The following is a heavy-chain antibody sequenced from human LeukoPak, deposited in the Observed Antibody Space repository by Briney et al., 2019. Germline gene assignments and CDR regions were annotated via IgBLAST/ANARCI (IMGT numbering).Heavy chain of an antibody. CDR3: ARTGYYASGSSYYYGMDV. J-gene: IGHJ6*02. V-gene: IGHV4-39*07. CDR2: IYYSGST. CDR1: GGSISSSSYY. D-gene: IGHD3-10*01. Sequence: SETLSLTCTVSGGSISSSSYYWGWIRRPPGKGLEWIGNIYYSGSTYYNPSLESRVTISIDTSKNQFSLKVNSLTAADTAVYYCARTGYYASGSSYYYGMDVWGQGTTVTVSS.